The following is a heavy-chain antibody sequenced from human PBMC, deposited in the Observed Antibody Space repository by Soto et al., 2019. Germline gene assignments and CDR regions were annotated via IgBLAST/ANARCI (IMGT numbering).Heavy chain of an antibody. Sequence: GGSLRLSCAASGFTFSSYSMNWVRQAPGKGLEWVSSISSSSSYIYYADSVKGRFTISRDNAKNSLYLQMNSLRVEDTAVYYCARVMVADYYYGMDVWGQGTTVTVSS. CDR2: ISSSSSYI. CDR3: ARVMVADYYYGMDV. D-gene: IGHD5-12*01. CDR1: GFTFSSYS. V-gene: IGHV3-21*01. J-gene: IGHJ6*02.